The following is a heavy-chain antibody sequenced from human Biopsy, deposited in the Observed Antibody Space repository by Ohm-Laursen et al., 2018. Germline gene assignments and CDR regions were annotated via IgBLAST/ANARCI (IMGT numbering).Heavy chain of an antibody. CDR2: ILPFYGTT. CDR3: ASSDERSGFDY. J-gene: IGHJ4*02. CDR1: GGTFTMFP. D-gene: IGHD1-1*01. Sequence: GSSVKVSCKASGGTFTMFPISWVRQAPGQGLEWMGAILPFYGTTNFAQKFQGRVTLTADGSTSTAYMELSSLRSEDTGVYYCASSDERSGFDYWGQGTLVTVSS. V-gene: IGHV1-69*01.